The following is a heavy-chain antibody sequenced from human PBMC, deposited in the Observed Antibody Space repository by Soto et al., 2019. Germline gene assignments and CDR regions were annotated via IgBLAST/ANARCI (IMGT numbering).Heavy chain of an antibody. V-gene: IGHV6-1*01. CDR1: GDTVSSNSAA. CDR2: TYFRSKWYS. CDR3: ARDGLYYYGLDV. J-gene: IGHJ6*02. Sequence: SQTLSLTCVISGDTVSSNSAAWNWIRQSPSRGLEWLGRTYFRSKWYSDYAVSVKSRITITSDKSKNHFSLHLDSVTPDDTAVYYCARDGLYYYGLDVWGQGTTVTVSS.